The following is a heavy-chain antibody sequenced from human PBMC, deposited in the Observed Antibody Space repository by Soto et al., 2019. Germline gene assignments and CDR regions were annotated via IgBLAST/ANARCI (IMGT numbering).Heavy chain of an antibody. CDR3: ATPGGRDFNAFDV. CDR1: GYTFTRNW. V-gene: IGHV5-51*01. CDR2: IFPIDSDT. J-gene: IGHJ3*01. D-gene: IGHD2-21*02. Sequence: GESLKISCKGSGYTFTRNWIGWVRQMPGKGLEWMGVIFPIDSDTRYSPSSQGQVTISADNSISTAYLQWSSLKASDTAIYYCATPGGRDFNAFDVWGQGTMVTVSS.